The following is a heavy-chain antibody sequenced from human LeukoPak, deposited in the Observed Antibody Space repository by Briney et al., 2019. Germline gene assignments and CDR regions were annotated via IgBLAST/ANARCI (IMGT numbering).Heavy chain of an antibody. J-gene: IGHJ4*02. V-gene: IGHV4-39*01. Sequence: SETLSLTCTVSGGSISSSSYYWGWIPQPPGKGLEWIGSNYYSGSTYYNPPLKSRVNISVDTSKNQFSLKLSSVTAADTAVYYWADESPGIAGWGQGTLVTVSS. CDR2: NYYSGST. CDR1: GGSISSSSYY. D-gene: IGHD6-13*01. CDR3: ADESPGIAG.